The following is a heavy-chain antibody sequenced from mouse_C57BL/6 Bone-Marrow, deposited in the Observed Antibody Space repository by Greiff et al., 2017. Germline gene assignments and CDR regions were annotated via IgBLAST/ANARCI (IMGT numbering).Heavy chain of an antibody. J-gene: IGHJ1*03. Sequence: EVQLQQSGPELVKPGASVKISCKASGYTFTDYYMNWVKQSHGKSLEWIGDINPNNGGTSYNQKFKGKATLTVDKSSSTAYMELRSLTSEDSAVYYGARHYGSSSLWYFDVWGTGTTVTVSS. V-gene: IGHV1-26*01. CDR3: ARHYGSSSLWYFDV. D-gene: IGHD1-1*01. CDR2: INPNNGGT. CDR1: GYTFTDYY.